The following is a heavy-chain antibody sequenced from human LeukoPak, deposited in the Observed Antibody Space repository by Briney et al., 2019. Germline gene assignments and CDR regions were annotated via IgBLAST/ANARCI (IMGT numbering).Heavy chain of an antibody. CDR1: GGTFSSYA. J-gene: IGHJ3*02. V-gene: IGHV1-69*13. D-gene: IGHD3-22*01. Sequence: SVKASCKASGGTFSSYAISWVRLAPGQGLEWMGGIIPIFGTANYAQKFQGRVTITADESTSTAYMELSSLRSEDTAVYYCAGKLYYDSSGYYFAAFDIWGQGTMVTVSS. CDR2: IIPIFGTA. CDR3: AGKLYYDSSGYYFAAFDI.